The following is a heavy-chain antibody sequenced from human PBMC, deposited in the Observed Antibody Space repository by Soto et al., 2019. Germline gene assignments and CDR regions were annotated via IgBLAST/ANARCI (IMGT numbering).Heavy chain of an antibody. D-gene: IGHD6-19*01. CDR3: ARARDPYSSGWYGGWYYYYGMDV. Sequence: ASVKVSCKASGYTFSSYGISWVRQAPGQGLEWMGWISGYSGHTYYAQKFQGRVTMTTDTSTSTAYMELRSLRSDDTAVYYCARARDPYSSGWYGGWYYYYGMDVWGQGTTVTVSS. V-gene: IGHV1-18*01. CDR2: ISGYSGHT. CDR1: GYTFSSYG. J-gene: IGHJ6*02.